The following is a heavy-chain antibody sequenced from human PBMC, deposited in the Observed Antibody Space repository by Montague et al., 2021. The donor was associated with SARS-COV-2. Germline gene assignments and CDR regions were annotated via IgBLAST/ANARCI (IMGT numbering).Heavy chain of an antibody. J-gene: IGHJ6*02. D-gene: IGHD3-10*01. V-gene: IGHV3-13*01. CDR2: IGKAGDT. CDR3: GRGVRYFGSGGWSFYYYGVDV. CDR1: GFTFSQYD. Sequence: RLSWSASGFTFSQYDMHWVRQVTGKGLEGVSGIGKAGDTHYPGTVKGRFTISREDAKNSLYLQMNSLRAGDTAVYYCGRGVRYFGSGGWSFYYYGVDVWGQGTTVTVSS.